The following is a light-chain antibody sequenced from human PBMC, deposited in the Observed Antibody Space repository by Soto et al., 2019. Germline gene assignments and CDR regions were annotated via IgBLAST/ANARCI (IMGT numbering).Light chain of an antibody. CDR2: EVS. CDR3: SSYAGSNNLP. CDR1: SSDVGGYNY. Sequence: QSALTQPPSASGSPGQSVTISCTGTSSDVGGYNYVSWYQQHPGKAPKLMIYEVSKRPSGVHDRFSGSKSGNTASLTVSGLQAEDEADYYCSSYAGSNNLPFGGGTKLTVL. J-gene: IGLJ2*01. V-gene: IGLV2-8*01.